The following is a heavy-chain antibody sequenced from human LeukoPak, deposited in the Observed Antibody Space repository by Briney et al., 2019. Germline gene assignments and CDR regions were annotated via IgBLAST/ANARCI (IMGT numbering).Heavy chain of an antibody. Sequence: SETLSLTCTVSGGSISSSSYYWGWIRQPPGKGLEWIGSIYYSGSTYYNPSLKSRVTISVDTSKNQFSLKLSSVTAADTAVYYCARDSGGGTQNFDYWGQGTLVTVSS. V-gene: IGHV4-39*07. J-gene: IGHJ4*02. D-gene: IGHD3-16*01. CDR3: ARDSGGGTQNFDY. CDR2: IYYSGST. CDR1: GGSISSSSYY.